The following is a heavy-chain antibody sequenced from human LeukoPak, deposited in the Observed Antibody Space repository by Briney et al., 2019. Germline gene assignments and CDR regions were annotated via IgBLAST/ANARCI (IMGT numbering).Heavy chain of an antibody. D-gene: IGHD5-12*01. J-gene: IGHJ5*02. V-gene: IGHV1-69*04. CDR2: IVPILGIA. CDR3: ARDKSVESGYDR. Sequence: ASVKVSCKASGGTFSSYTISWVRQAPGQGLEWWGRIVPILGIANYAQKFQGRVTITADKSTSTAYMELSSLRSEDTAVYYCARDKSVESGYDRWGQGTLVTVSS. CDR1: GGTFSSYT.